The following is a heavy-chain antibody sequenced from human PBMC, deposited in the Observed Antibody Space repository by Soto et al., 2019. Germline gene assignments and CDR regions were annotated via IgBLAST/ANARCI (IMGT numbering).Heavy chain of an antibody. CDR1: GGSLSSSSYY. D-gene: IGHD3-9*01. Sequence: SETPSPTCTVSGGSLSSSSYYWGWVRQPPGKGLEWIGSIYYSGSTYYNPSLKSRVTISVDTSKNTLFLQMNSLKTEDTAVYYCTTEVRGRYFDWLADYWGQGTQVTVSS. J-gene: IGHJ4*02. V-gene: IGHV4-39*07. CDR3: TTEVRGRYFDWLADY. CDR2: IYYSGST.